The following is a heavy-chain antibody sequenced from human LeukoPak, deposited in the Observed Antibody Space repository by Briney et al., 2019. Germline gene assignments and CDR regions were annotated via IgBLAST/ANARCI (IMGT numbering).Heavy chain of an antibody. Sequence: GGSLRLSCAASGFTFSSYGMHWVCQAPGKGLEWVAVISYDGSNKYYADSVKGRFTISRDNSKNTLYLQMNNLRVEDTAVYYCAKGHFASSSFFDYWGQGTLVTVSS. J-gene: IGHJ4*02. CDR2: ISYDGSNK. V-gene: IGHV3-30*18. CDR3: AKGHFASSSFFDY. CDR1: GFTFSSYG. D-gene: IGHD6-6*01.